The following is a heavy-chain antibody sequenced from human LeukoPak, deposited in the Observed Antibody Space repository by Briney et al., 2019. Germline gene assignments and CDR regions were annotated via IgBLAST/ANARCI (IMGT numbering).Heavy chain of an antibody. V-gene: IGHV4-59*04. Sequence: SETLSLTCTVSGGSITGYYWSWIRQPPGKGLEWIGSISYSGSTFYNPSLKSRVTMCVDTSKIQFSLKLSSVTAADTAVYFCAKSRCQCQLVSYDPYFDYWGQGTLVTVSS. CDR2: ISYSGST. D-gene: IGHD2-2*01. CDR3: AKSRCQCQLVSYDPYFDY. CDR1: GGSITGYY. J-gene: IGHJ4*02.